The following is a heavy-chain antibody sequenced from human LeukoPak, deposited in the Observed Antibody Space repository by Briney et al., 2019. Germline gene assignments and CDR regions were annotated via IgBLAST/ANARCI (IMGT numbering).Heavy chain of an antibody. J-gene: IGHJ2*01. CDR1: GGSISSSNW. CDR3: ARSITIFGVVTKGWYFDL. V-gene: IGHV4-4*02. CDR2: IYHSGNT. D-gene: IGHD3-3*01. Sequence: PSGTLSLTCAVSGGSISSSNWWSWVRQPPGKGLEWIGEIYHSGNTNYNPSLKSRVTISVDKSKNQFSLKLSSVTAADTAVYYCARSITIFGVVTKGWYFDLWGRGTLVTVSS.